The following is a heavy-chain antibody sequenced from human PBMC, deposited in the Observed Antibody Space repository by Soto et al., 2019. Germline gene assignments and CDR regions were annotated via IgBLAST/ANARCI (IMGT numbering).Heavy chain of an antibody. CDR1: GGTFSSYA. CDR2: IIPIFGTA. D-gene: IGHD2-21*02. V-gene: IGHV1-69*13. CDR3: ARDSLAYCGGDCYPYYYYGMDV. Sequence: SVKVSFKASGGTFSSYAISWVRQAPGQGLEWMGGIIPIFGTANYAQKFQGRVTITADESTSTAYMELSSLRSEDTAVYYCARDSLAYCGGDCYPYYYYGMDVWGQGTTVTVSS. J-gene: IGHJ6*02.